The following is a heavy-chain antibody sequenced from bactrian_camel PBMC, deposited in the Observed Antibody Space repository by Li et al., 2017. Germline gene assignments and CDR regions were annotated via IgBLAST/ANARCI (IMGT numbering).Heavy chain of an antibody. D-gene: IGHD2*01. CDR2: VYGNGGAR. J-gene: IGHJ6*01. CDR3: AARGPYCYTKLSVRDFTY. Sequence: HVQLVESGGGSVQTGGSLRLSCVASGFAGSNLYMAWFRQAPGKEREGVAAVYGNGGARYYAASVQGRFTISQDDAHTLSLQMNNLKPEDTAMYYCAARGPYCYTKLSVRDFTYWGQGTQVTVS. V-gene: IGHV3S6*01. CDR1: GFAGSNLY.